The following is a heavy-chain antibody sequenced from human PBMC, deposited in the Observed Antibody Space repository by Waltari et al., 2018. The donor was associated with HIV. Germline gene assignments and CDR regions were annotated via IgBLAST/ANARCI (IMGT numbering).Heavy chain of an antibody. Sequence: EVQLVESGGGLVQPGGSLRLSCAASDFTFSDYWMHWVRQGPGKGLVWVSRINSDGSSTSYADSVKGRFTISRDNAKNTLYLQMYSLRAEDTAVYYCARPRGYNYGYTGFDSWGRGTLVTVSS. CDR1: DFTFSDYW. D-gene: IGHD5-18*01. V-gene: IGHV3-74*01. J-gene: IGHJ4*02. CDR2: INSDGSST. CDR3: ARPRGYNYGYTGFDS.